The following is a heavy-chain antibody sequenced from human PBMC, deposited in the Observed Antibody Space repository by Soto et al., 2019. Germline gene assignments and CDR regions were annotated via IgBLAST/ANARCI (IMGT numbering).Heavy chain of an antibody. CDR3: ARVPFYDSSGRSYYFDF. CDR2: IYYSGST. J-gene: IGHJ4*02. V-gene: IGHV4-30-4*01. D-gene: IGHD3-22*01. CDR1: GGSINSGDYY. Sequence: LSLTCTVSGGSINSGDYYWSWIRQPPGKGLECIGYIYYSGSTYYNPSLKSRVTISVDTSKNQFSLKLSSVTAADTAVYYCARVPFYDSSGRSYYFDFWGQGSLVTVSS.